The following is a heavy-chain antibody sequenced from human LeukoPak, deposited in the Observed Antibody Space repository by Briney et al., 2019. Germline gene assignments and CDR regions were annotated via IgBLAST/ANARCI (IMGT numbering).Heavy chain of an antibody. CDR1: GFTFSSYA. D-gene: IGHD4-17*01. J-gene: IGHJ4*02. Sequence: GGSLRLSCAASGFTFSSYAMSWVRQAPGKGLEWVSAISGSGGSTYYADSVKGRFTISRGNSKNTLYLQMNSLRAEDTAVYYCARGPRNDYEYYFDYWGQGTLVTVSS. CDR2: ISGSGGST. V-gene: IGHV3-23*01. CDR3: ARGPRNDYEYYFDY.